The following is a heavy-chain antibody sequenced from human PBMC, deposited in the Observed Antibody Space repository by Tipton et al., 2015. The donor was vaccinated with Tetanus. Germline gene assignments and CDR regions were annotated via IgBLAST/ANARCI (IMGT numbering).Heavy chain of an antibody. D-gene: IGHD2-21*01. Sequence: QVQLVQSGAEVKQPGASVPVSCTASGYTFTGYSIYWVRQAPGQGLAGMGWIHPNRGGTVYAQKFQSRVTMTRDTAISTADMERRSLRADDTAGEYCARDRGEDIYYGRDVWGPGTTGTVS. CDR2: IHPNRGGT. CDR1: GYTFTGYS. V-gene: IGHV1-2*02. CDR3: ARDRGEDIYYGRDV. J-gene: IGHJ6*02.